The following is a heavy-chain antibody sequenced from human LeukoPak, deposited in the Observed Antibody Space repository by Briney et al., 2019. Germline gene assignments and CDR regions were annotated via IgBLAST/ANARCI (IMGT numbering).Heavy chain of an antibody. J-gene: IGHJ4*02. D-gene: IGHD3-10*01. V-gene: IGHV4-34*01. CDR3: ARRTMVRGVAY. CDR2: INHSGST. Sequence: PSETLSLTCAVYGGSFSGYYWSWIRQPPGKGLEWIGEINHSGSTNYNPSLKSRVTISVDTSKNLFSLKLSSVTAADTAVYYCARRTMVRGVAYWGQGTLVTVSS. CDR1: GGSFSGYY.